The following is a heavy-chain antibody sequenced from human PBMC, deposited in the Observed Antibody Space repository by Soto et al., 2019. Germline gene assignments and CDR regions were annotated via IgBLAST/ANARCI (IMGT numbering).Heavy chain of an antibody. CDR2: IYSGGTY. J-gene: IGHJ3*02. CDR3: ARANDLNACDM. CDR1: GFSVSATKY. Sequence: EVQLVESGGGLVQPGGSLRLSCVASGFSVSATKYMNWLRQAPDKGLEWVSVIYSGGTYYYADSVKGRFTISRHDSKNTLYLQMDSLRPEDTAVYFCARANDLNACDMWGQGTMVTVSS. V-gene: IGHV3-53*04.